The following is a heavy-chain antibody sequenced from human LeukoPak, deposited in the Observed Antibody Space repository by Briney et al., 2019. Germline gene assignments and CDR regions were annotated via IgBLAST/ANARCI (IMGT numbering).Heavy chain of an antibody. J-gene: IGHJ5*02. CDR3: ARHSRTTVTTRWFDP. CDR2: IYYSGST. Sequence: KPSETLSLTCTVSGGSISSYYWSWIRQPPGKGLEWIGYIYYSGSTNYNPSLKSRVTISVDTSKDQISLKLSSVTAADTAVYYCARHSRTTVTTRWFDPWGQGTLVTVSS. CDR1: GGSISSYY. D-gene: IGHD4-11*01. V-gene: IGHV4-59*08.